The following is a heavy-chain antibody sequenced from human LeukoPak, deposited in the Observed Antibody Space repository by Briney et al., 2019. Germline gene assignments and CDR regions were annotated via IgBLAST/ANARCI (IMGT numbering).Heavy chain of an antibody. CDR3: ARGGLYYYDSSGYYYFDY. V-gene: IGHV3-21*01. Sequence: GGSLRLSCAASGFTFSSYAMTWVRQAPGKGLEWVSSISSSSYIYYADSVKGRFTISRDNAKNSLYLQMNSLRAEDTAVYYCARGGLYYYDSSGYYYFDYWGQGTLVTVSS. CDR1: GFTFSSYA. D-gene: IGHD3-22*01. J-gene: IGHJ4*02. CDR2: ISSSSYI.